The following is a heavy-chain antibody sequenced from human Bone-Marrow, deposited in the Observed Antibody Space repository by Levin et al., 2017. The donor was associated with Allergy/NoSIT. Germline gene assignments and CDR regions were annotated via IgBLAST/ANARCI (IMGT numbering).Heavy chain of an antibody. V-gene: IGHV3-72*01. CDR2: TSNKAHSYTT. CDR1: GFTFSDHF. D-gene: IGHD3-16*01. J-gene: IGHJ4*02. Sequence: GESLKISCAASGFTFSDHFMDWVRQAPGKGLEWIGRTSNKAHSYTTYYAASVKGRFTISRDDSKNSLHLQMHDLKTEDTALYYCVRDFGAGWGQGTLVTVSS. CDR3: VRDFGAG.